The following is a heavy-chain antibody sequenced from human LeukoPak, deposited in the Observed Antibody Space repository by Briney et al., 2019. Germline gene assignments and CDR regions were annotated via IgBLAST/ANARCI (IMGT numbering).Heavy chain of an antibody. CDR3: ARVHDYGELRVWFDP. CDR1: GFTFRDYW. D-gene: IGHD4-17*01. Sequence: GESLRLSCAASGFTFRDYWMSWVRQAPGKGLQWVANIEEDGSETYYEESVKGRFTVSRDNAERSLYLQMNSLRVEDTAVYYCARVHDYGELRVWFDPWGPGTLVTVSS. V-gene: IGHV3-7*04. J-gene: IGHJ5*02. CDR2: IEEDGSET.